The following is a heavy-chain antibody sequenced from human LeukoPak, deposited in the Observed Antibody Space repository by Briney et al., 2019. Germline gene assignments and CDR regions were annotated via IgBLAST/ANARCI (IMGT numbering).Heavy chain of an antibody. Sequence: SETLSLTCAVYGGSFSGYYWSWIRQPPGKGLEWIGEINHSGSTNYNPSLKSRVTISVDTSKNQFSLKLSSVTAADTAVYYRARGKWNSYGLFDYWGQGTLVTVSS. V-gene: IGHV4-34*01. CDR1: GGSFSGYY. J-gene: IGHJ4*02. CDR2: INHSGST. D-gene: IGHD5-18*01. CDR3: ARGKWNSYGLFDY.